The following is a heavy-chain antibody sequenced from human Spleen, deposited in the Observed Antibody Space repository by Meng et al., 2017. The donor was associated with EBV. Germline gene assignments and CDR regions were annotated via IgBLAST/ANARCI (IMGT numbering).Heavy chain of an antibody. CDR2: INHSGST. CDR1: GGSFTDYY. CDR3: ARGIPQLLAPGEFDY. Sequence: VLRQQWGAGLLRPSETLSLTCAVYGGSFTDYYWSWIRQPPGKGLEWIGEINHSGSTKYNPSLKSRVTISVDTSKNQFSLKLSSVTAADTAVYYCARGIPQLLAPGEFDYWGQGTLVTVSS. D-gene: IGHD6-19*01. J-gene: IGHJ4*02. V-gene: IGHV4-34*01.